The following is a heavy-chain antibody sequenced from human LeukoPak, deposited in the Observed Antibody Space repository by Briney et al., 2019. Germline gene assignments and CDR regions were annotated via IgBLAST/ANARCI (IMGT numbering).Heavy chain of an antibody. V-gene: IGHV3-23*01. CDR1: GFAFNFYA. CDR2: INANGINT. Sequence: QPGGSLRLSCAASGFAFNFYAMSWVRQAPGKGLQWVSTINANGINTYYADSVRGRFTISRDNSKNTLFLQMTSLRPEDTAIYYCVRDGADFGENGWFDPWGQGTLVTVSS. D-gene: IGHD3-10*01. J-gene: IGHJ5*02. CDR3: VRDGADFGENGWFDP.